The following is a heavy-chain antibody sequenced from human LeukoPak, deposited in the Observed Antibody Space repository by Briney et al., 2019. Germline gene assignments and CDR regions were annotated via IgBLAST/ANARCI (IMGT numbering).Heavy chain of an antibody. J-gene: IGHJ4*02. CDR3: AKAEAQYYFDF. V-gene: IGHV3-23*01. Sequence: GGSLRLSCAASGFTFSTYAMGWVRQAPGKGLKWVSGISGSGANTYYADSVKGRFTISRDNSKNTLYLQMNSLRAEDTAVYFCAKAEAQYYFDFWGQGTLVTVSS. CDR1: GFTFSTYA. D-gene: IGHD6-6*01. CDR2: ISGSGANT.